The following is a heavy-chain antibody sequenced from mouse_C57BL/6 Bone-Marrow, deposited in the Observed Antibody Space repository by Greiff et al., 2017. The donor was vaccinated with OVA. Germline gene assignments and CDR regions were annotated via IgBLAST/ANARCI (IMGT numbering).Heavy chain of an antibody. CDR1: GYAFSSSW. CDR2: IYPGDGDT. CDR3: ARGYLDY. Sequence: QVQLQQSGPELVKPGASVKISCKASGYAFSSSWMNWVKQRPGKGLEWIGRIYPGDGDTNYNGKFKGKATLTADKSSSTAYMQLSSLTSEDSAVYFCARGYLDYWGKGTTLTVSS. J-gene: IGHJ2*01. V-gene: IGHV1-82*01.